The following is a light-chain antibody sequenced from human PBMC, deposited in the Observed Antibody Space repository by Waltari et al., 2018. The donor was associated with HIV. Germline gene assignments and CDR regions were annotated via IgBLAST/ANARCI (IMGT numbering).Light chain of an antibody. J-gene: IGLJ3*02. V-gene: IGLV3-25*03. CDR2: KDT. CDR1: ALSKQY. Sequence: SYELTQPPSVSVSPGQTARITSSGDALSKQYSYCYQQKPGQAPPLLLYKDTAWPSGIPERFSGSSSGTTVTLTISEVQAEDEADYYCQSTDSSITYVVFGGGTKLTVL. CDR3: QSTDSSITYVV.